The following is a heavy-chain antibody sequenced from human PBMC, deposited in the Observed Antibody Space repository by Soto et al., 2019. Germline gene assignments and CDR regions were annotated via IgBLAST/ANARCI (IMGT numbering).Heavy chain of an antibody. Sequence: GASVKVSCKASGYTFTSYGISWVRQAPGQGLEWMGWISAYNGNTNYAQKLQGRVTMTTDTSTSTAYMELRSLRSDDTAVYYCAREYCSSTSCFDYYMDVWGKGTTVTVSS. CDR1: GYTFTSYG. V-gene: IGHV1-18*01. CDR2: ISAYNGNT. J-gene: IGHJ6*03. CDR3: AREYCSSTSCFDYYMDV. D-gene: IGHD2-2*01.